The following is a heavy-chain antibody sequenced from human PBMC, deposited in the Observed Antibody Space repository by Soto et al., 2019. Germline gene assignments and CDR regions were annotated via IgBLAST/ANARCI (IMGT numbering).Heavy chain of an antibody. J-gene: IGHJ4*02. CDR3: ARGPNWGYRFDS. CDR1: GGTFSGHA. CDR2: LIPLFGTT. D-gene: IGHD7-27*01. V-gene: IGHV1-69*06. Sequence: SVKVSCKAPGGTFSGHAISWVRQAPGQGPEWMGGLIPLFGTTQHAQRFQGRLTITADKSTTTAYMELTSLRFEDTAIYYCARGPNWGYRFDSWGQGTLVTVSS.